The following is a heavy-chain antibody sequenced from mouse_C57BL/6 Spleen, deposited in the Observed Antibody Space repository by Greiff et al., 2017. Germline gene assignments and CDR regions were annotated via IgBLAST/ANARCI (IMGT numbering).Heavy chain of an antibody. CDR3: ATDYDAGAYAMDY. V-gene: IGHV5-17*01. D-gene: IGHD2-4*01. CDR1: GFTFSDYG. CDR2: ISSGSSTI. J-gene: IGHJ4*01. Sequence: EVKVVESGGGLVKPGGSLKLSCAASGFTFSDYGMHWVRQAPEKGLEWVAYISSGSSTIYYADTVKGRFTISRDNAKNTLFLQMTSLRSEDTAMYYCATDYDAGAYAMDYWGQGTSVTVSS.